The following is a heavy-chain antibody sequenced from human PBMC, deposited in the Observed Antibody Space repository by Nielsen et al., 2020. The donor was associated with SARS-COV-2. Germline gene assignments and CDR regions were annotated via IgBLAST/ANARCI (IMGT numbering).Heavy chain of an antibody. J-gene: IGHJ6*02. V-gene: IGHV3-30*04. D-gene: IGHD3-22*01. CDR3: ARDRPITLRNMDV. CDR2: MSYDARNK. CDR1: GYTFTSYA. Sequence: SCKASGYTFTSYAMHWVRQAPGKGLEWVAVMSYDARNKYYADSVKGRFTISRDNSKNTLSLQMNSLRTEDTAVYYCARDRPITLRNMDVWGQGTTVTVSS.